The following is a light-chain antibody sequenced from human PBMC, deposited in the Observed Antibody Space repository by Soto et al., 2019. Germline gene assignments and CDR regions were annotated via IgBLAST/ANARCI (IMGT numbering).Light chain of an antibody. J-gene: IGLJ3*02. CDR3: AAWDDNLNGPL. CDR2: SDD. Sequence: QSALTQPPSLSRTPGQRVTISCSGSNSNIGRYSVNWYQHFPGTAPKILIYSDDERPSGVPDRFSGSKSGTSASLAISGLQSEDEAEYYCAAWDDNLNGPLFGGGTKLTV. V-gene: IGLV1-44*01. CDR1: NSNIGRYS.